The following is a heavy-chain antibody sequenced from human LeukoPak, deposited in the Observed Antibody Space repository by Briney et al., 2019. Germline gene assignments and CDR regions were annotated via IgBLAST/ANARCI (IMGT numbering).Heavy chain of an antibody. CDR1: GGTFSSYA. CDR3: ARVRDGYNSYYFDY. D-gene: IGHD5-24*01. CDR2: IIPIFGTA. V-gene: IGHV1-69*05. Sequence: SAKVSCKASGGTFSSYAISWVRQAPGQGLEWMGRIIPIFGTANYAQKFQGRVTITTDESTSTAYMELSSLRSEDTAVYYCARVRDGYNSYYFDYWGQGTLVTVSS. J-gene: IGHJ4*02.